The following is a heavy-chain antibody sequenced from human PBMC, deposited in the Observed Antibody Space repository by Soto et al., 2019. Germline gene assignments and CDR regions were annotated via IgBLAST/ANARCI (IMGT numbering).Heavy chain of an antibody. CDR3: ARRKRFLEWLSYFGFDY. V-gene: IGHV4-39*01. J-gene: IGHJ4*02. D-gene: IGHD3-3*01. CDR1: GGSISSSSYY. CDR2: IYYSGST. Sequence: SETLSLTCTVSGGSISSSSYYWGWIRQPPGKGLEWIGSIYYSGSTYYNPSLKSRVTISVDTSKNQFSLKLSSVTAADTAVYYCARRKRFLEWLSYFGFDYWRQGTLVTVSS.